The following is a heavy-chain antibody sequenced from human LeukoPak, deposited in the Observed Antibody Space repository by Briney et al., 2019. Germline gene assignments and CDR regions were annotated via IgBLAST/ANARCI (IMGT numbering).Heavy chain of an antibody. CDR3: AGYVSSGRRDSFDI. CDR1: GFTFSSYS. CDR2: ITRSSYI. V-gene: IGHV3-21*01. D-gene: IGHD3-22*01. Sequence: KAGGSLRLSCAASGFTFSSYSMNWVRQAPGKGLEWVSSITRSSYIYYVDSVKGRFTISRDNAKNSLYLQMNSLRAEDTAVYYCAGYVSSGRRDSFDIWGQGTMVTVSS. J-gene: IGHJ3*02.